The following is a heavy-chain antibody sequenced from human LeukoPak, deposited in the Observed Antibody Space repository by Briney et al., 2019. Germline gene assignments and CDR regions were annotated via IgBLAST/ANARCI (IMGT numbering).Heavy chain of an antibody. V-gene: IGHV4-59*01. CDR2: IYYSGST. CDR1: GGSISSYY. J-gene: IGHJ4*02. CDR3: AGSLSY. Sequence: PSETLSLTCTVSGGSISSYYWSWIRQPPGKGLEWIGYIYYSGSTNYNPSLKSRVTISVDTSKNQFSLKLSSVTAADTAVYYCAGSLSYWGQGTLVTVSS.